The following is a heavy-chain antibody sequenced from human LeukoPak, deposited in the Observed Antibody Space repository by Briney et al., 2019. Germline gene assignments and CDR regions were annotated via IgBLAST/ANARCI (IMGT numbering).Heavy chain of an antibody. D-gene: IGHD6-19*01. J-gene: IGHJ4*02. Sequence: GGSLRLSCAASGFTFSSYSMNWVRQAPGKGLEWVSSISSSSSYIYYADSVKGRFTISRDNAKNSLYLQMNSLRAEDTAVYYCARGYMAGTGFDYWGQGTLVTVSS. CDR3: ARGYMAGTGFDY. CDR2: ISSSSSYI. CDR1: GFTFSSYS. V-gene: IGHV3-21*01.